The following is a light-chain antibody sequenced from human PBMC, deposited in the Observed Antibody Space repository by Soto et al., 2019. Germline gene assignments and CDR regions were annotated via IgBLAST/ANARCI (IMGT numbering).Light chain of an antibody. J-gene: IGLJ1*01. CDR3: QSYDSSLSGFYV. CDR1: SSNIGAGYD. V-gene: IGLV1-40*01. Sequence: VLTQPPSVSGAPGQRVTMSCTGSSSNIGAGYDVHWYQQLPGRAPKLLIYANSNRPSGVPDRFSGSRSGTSASLAITGLQAEDEADYSCQSYDSSLSGFYVFGTGTKVTVL. CDR2: ANS.